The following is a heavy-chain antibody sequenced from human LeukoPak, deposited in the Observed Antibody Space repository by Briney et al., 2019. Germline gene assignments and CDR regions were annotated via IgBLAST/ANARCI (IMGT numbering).Heavy chain of an antibody. CDR1: GYTFTSYG. CDR3: ARGLPPRRNYDSSGYYSYYFDY. V-gene: IGHV1-18*01. Sequence: ASVKVSCKAFGYTFTSYGISWVRQAPGQGLEWMGWISGYNGHTKYAQKFQGRVTMTTDTSTSTAYMELRSLTSDDTAVFYCARGLPPRRNYDSSGYYSYYFDYWGQGTLVTVSS. J-gene: IGHJ4*02. D-gene: IGHD3-22*01. CDR2: ISGYNGHT.